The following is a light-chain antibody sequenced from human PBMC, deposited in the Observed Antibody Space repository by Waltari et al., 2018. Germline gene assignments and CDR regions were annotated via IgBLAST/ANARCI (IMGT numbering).Light chain of an antibody. J-gene: IGLJ3*02. Sequence: QSALTQPASVSGSPGQSITISCTGTSSDVGFYNYVPRYQQHPGKAPKLMIYDVSERPSGVSNRFSGSKSGNTASLTISGLQAEDEADYYCNSYAGSSSWVFGGGTKLTVL. CDR2: DVS. CDR3: NSYAGSSSWV. V-gene: IGLV2-14*01. CDR1: SSDVGFYNY.